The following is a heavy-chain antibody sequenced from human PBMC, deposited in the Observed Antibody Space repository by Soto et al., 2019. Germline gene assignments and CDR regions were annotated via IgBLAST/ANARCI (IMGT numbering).Heavy chain of an antibody. CDR3: ARSGIAAAGKGWFDP. J-gene: IGHJ5*02. D-gene: IGHD6-13*01. CDR2: INQRGIT. V-gene: IGHV4-34*01. CDR1: GGSFSGYY. Sequence: PSETLSLTCAVYGGSFSGYYWSWIRQPPGEGLEWIGEINQRGITTYNPSLKSRVTISVGTSKNQFSLKLSYVTEADTAVYSCARSGIAAAGKGWFDPWGQGPLVPVSS.